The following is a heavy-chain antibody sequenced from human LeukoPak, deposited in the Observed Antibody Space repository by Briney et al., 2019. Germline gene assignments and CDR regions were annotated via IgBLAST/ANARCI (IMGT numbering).Heavy chain of an antibody. Sequence: GGSLRLSCAASGFTFSSYAMSWVRQAPGKGLEWVSAISGSGGSTYYADSVKGRFTISRDNSKNTLYLQMNSLRAEDTAVYYCAKAPIDYDFWSGSNWFDPWGQGTPVTVSS. CDR3: AKAPIDYDFWSGSNWFDP. V-gene: IGHV3-23*01. D-gene: IGHD3-3*01. CDR2: ISGSGGST. CDR1: GFTFSSYA. J-gene: IGHJ5*02.